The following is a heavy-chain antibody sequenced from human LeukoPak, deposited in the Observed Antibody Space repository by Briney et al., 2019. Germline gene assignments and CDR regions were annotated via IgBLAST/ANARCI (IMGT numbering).Heavy chain of an antibody. J-gene: IGHJ5*02. D-gene: IGHD4-11*01. Sequence: SETLSLTCAVYGGSFSGYYRSWIRQPPGKGLEWIGEINHSGSTNYNPSLKSRVTLSVDTSKNQFSLKLSSVTAADTAVYYCASQDHSNYFWFDPWGQGTLVTLSS. CDR1: GGSFSGYY. CDR3: ASQDHSNYFWFDP. V-gene: IGHV4-34*01. CDR2: INHSGST.